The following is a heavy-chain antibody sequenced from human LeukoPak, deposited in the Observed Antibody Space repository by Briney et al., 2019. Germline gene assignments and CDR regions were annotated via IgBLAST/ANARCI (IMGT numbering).Heavy chain of an antibody. CDR3: ARDRPYYFDY. J-gene: IGHJ4*02. CDR1: GFTFSSHW. V-gene: IGHV3-66*02. Sequence: GGSLRLSCAASGFTFSSHWMSWVRQAPGKGLEWVSVIYSGGSTYYADSVKGRFTISRDNSKNTLYLQMNSLRAEDTAVYYCARDRPYYFDYWGQGTLVTVSS. CDR2: IYSGGST.